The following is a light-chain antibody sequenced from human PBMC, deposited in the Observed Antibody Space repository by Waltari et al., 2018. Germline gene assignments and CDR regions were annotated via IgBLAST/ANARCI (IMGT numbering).Light chain of an antibody. J-gene: IGLJ2*01. CDR3: AAWDGSVSAHVV. Sequence: QYVLTQPPSASGLPGQRVIISCSGTSFNIGYNFVLWYHQNPGASPKLLIYRNDQRPSGVPDRFSGSKSGTSASLAISGLRSEDEGDYYCAAWDGSVSAHVVFGGGTSVTVL. V-gene: IGLV1-47*01. CDR1: SFNIGYNF. CDR2: RND.